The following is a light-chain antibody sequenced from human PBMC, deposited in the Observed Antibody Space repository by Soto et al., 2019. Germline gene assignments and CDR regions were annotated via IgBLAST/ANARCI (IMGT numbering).Light chain of an antibody. CDR3: SSFSSTSTPYV. CDR2: EVT. V-gene: IGLV2-14*01. CDR1: SSDVGTHNS. J-gene: IGLJ1*01. Sequence: QSVLTQPASVSGSPGQSITISCTGTSSDVGTHNSVSWYQHHPGKAPKLMIYEVTKRPSGVSNRFSGSKSGNTASLNISGLQTEDEADYHCSSFSSTSTPYVFGTGTNVTVL.